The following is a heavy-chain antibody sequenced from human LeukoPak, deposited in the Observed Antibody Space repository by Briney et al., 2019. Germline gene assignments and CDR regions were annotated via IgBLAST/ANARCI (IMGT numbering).Heavy chain of an antibody. V-gene: IGHV1-8*01. CDR3: ATAFGELGYYFDY. D-gene: IGHD3-10*01. CDR2: MNPNSGNT. Sequence: GASVKVSCKASGYTFTSYDINWVRQATGQGLEWMGWMNPNSGNTGYAQKFQGRVTMTRNTSISTAYVELSSLRSEDTAVYYCATAFGELGYYFDYWGQGTLVTVSS. CDR1: GYTFTSYD. J-gene: IGHJ4*02.